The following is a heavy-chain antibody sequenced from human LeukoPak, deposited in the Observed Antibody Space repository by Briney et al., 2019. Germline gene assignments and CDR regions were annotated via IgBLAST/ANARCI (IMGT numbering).Heavy chain of an antibody. CDR2: IYATGSI. V-gene: IGHV4-4*07. CDR1: GASISSYY. Sequence: SETLSLTCTVSGASISSYYWSWIRQPAGKGLEWIGRIYATGSINYNPSLESRVTMSVDMSKNQLSLKLSSVTAADTAVYYCARGRRDPLWGRGTLVTVSS. J-gene: IGHJ2*01. D-gene: IGHD5-24*01. CDR3: ARGRRDPL.